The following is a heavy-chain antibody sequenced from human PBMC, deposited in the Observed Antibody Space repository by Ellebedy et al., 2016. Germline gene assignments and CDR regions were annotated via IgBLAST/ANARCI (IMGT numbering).Heavy chain of an antibody. J-gene: IGHJ5*02. D-gene: IGHD6-19*01. V-gene: IGHV4-34*01. CDR2: INHSGST. Sequence: SETLSLTCAVYGGSFSGYYWSWIRQPPGKGLEWIGEINHSGSTNYNPSLKSRVTISVDTSKNQFSLKLSSVTAADTAVYDCASHGRLQWLGRALGWFDPWGQGTLVTVSS. CDR3: ASHGRLQWLGRALGWFDP. CDR1: GGSFSGYY.